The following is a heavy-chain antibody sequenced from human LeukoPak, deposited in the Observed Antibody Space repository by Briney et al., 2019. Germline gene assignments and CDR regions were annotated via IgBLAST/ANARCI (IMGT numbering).Heavy chain of an antibody. CDR3: ARVSGDYGGQHVDY. CDR2: INPNSGGT. D-gene: IGHD4-23*01. J-gene: IGHJ4*02. CDR1: GYTFTGYY. Sequence: ASVKVSCKASGYTFTGYYMHWVRQAPGQGLEWMGWINPNSGGTNYAQKFQGRVTMTRDTSISTAYMELSRLRSDDTAVYYCARVSGDYGGQHVDYWGQGTLVTVSS. V-gene: IGHV1-2*02.